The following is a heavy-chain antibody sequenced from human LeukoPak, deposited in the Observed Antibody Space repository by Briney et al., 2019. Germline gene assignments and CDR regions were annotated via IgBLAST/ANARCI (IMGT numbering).Heavy chain of an antibody. D-gene: IGHD6-19*01. Sequence: PSETLSLTCTVSGGSISSSSYYWSWIRQPPGKGLEWIGYIYYSGSTNYNPSLKSRVTISVDTSKNQFSLKLSSVTAADTAVYYCARQGSGSTYHFDYWGQGTLVAVSS. V-gene: IGHV4-61*05. CDR1: GGSISSSSYY. J-gene: IGHJ4*02. CDR3: ARQGSGSTYHFDY. CDR2: IYYSGST.